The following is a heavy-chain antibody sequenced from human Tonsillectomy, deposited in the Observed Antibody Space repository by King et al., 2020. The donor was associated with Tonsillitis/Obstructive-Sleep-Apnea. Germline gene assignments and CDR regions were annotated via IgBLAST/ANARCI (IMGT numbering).Heavy chain of an antibody. CDR2: IYYSGST. CDR1: GGSISSYY. D-gene: IGHD3-3*01. CDR3: ARGGSHYDFWSGSGFHFDY. V-gene: IGHV4-59*01. J-gene: IGHJ4*02. Sequence: QLQESGPGLVKPSETLSLTCTVSGGSISSYYWSWIRQPPGKGLEWIGYIYYSGSTNYNPSLKSRVTISVDTSKNQFSLKLSSLTAAGTAVYYCARGGSHYDFWSGSGFHFDYWGQGTLVTVSS.